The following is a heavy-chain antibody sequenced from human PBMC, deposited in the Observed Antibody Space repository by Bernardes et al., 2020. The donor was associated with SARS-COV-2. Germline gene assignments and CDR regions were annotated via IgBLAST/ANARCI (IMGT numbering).Heavy chain of an antibody. CDR1: GVSISSYF. J-gene: IGHJ3*02. CDR2: FYHSGRT. V-gene: IGHV4-59*01. D-gene: IGHD3-9*01. CDR3: ARGGRYFDWLLLPAFDI. Sequence: SETLSLTCTVSGVSISSYFWTWIRQPPGKGLVWLGYFYHSGRTNYNPSLRSRLTISVDTSKNQFSLKLNSVTAADTAVYYCARGGRYFDWLLLPAFDIWGQGAMVTVSS.